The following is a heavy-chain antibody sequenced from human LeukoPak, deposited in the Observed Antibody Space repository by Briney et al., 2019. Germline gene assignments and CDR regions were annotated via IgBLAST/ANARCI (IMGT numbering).Heavy chain of an antibody. V-gene: IGHV3-53*01. D-gene: IGHD2-2*01. CDR1: GLTVSSNC. CDR3: AHGSMYQLDY. CDR2: IYSGGNT. J-gene: IGHJ4*02. Sequence: PGGSLRLSCAASGLTVSSNCMSWVRQAPGKGLEWVSFIYSGGNTYYADSVKGRFTISRDNSKNTVHLQMNSLRAEDTAVYYCAHGSMYQLDYWGQGTLVTVSS.